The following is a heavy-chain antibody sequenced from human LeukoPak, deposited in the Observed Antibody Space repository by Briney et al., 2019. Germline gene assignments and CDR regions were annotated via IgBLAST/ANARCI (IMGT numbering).Heavy chain of an antibody. CDR3: ARTIDPLGVIVPSTLSYVD. D-gene: IGHD2/OR15-2a*01. CDR2: IYWDDDE. CDR1: GFSLTTSGVG. V-gene: IGHV2-5*02. Sequence: SGPTLVKPTQTLTLTCTFSGFSLTTSGVGVGWIRQPPGKAPEWLALIYWDDDERYNASLKSRLTITKDTSRNQVVLTMTKMDPVDTGTHYCARTIDPLGVIVPSTLSYVDWGQGTLVTVSS. J-gene: IGHJ4*02.